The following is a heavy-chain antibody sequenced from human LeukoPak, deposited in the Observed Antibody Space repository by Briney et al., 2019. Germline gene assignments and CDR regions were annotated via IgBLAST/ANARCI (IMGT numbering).Heavy chain of an antibody. Sequence: PSETLSLTCTVSGGSINSSSYYWGWIRQPPGKGLEWIGSIFNSGSTYYNPSLKSRVTISVDTSKNQFSLKVSSVTAADTAVYYCARDYSNYALYYYYYGMDVWGQGTTVTVSS. V-gene: IGHV4-39*01. J-gene: IGHJ6*02. CDR3: ARDYSNYALYYYYYGMDV. CDR1: GGSINSSSYY. D-gene: IGHD4-11*01. CDR2: IFNSGST.